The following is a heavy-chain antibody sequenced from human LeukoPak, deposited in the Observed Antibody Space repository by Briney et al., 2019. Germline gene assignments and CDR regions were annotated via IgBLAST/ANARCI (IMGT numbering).Heavy chain of an antibody. J-gene: IGHJ4*02. D-gene: IGHD3-10*01. CDR1: EFTVSSNY. CDR2: IYYSGST. Sequence: LTLSCAAFEFTVSSNYMSWIRQPPGKGLEWIGYIYYSGSTYYNPSLKSRVTISVDTSKNQFSLKLSSVTAADTAVYYCARGVSRYGSGFFDYWGQGTLVTVSS. CDR3: ARGVSRYGSGFFDY. V-gene: IGHV4-30-4*08.